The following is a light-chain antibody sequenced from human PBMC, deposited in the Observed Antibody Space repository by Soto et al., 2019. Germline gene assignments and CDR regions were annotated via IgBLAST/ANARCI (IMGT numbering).Light chain of an antibody. CDR1: SSDVGSYNL. CDR3: CSYAGTNTFV. V-gene: IGLV2-23*01. Sequence: QSALTQPASVSGSPGQSITISCTGTSSDVGSYNLVSWYQQHPGKAPKLMIYEGNKRPSGDSNRFSGSKSANTASLTISGLQTEDEAYYYCCSYAGTNTFVFGTGTKLTVL. CDR2: EGN. J-gene: IGLJ1*01.